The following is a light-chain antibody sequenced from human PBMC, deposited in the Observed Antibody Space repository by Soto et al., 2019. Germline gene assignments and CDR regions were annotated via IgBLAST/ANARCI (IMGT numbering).Light chain of an antibody. CDR3: TSYTTSSTLYV. CDR1: SSDVGDYNY. V-gene: IGLV2-14*01. J-gene: IGLJ1*01. Sequence: QSVLTQPASVSGSPGQSITISCTGTSSDVGDYNYVSWYQQHPGKAPKLLIFEVRHRPSGVSNRFSGSKSANTASLTISGLQAEDEADYYCTSYTTSSTLYVFGTGTK. CDR2: EVR.